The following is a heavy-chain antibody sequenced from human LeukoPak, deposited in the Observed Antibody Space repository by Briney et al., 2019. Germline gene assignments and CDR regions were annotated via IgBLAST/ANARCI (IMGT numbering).Heavy chain of an antibody. CDR1: GGSISSGSYY. CDR2: IYTSGST. J-gene: IGHJ5*02. CDR3: ARDTMVRGVKEWFDP. V-gene: IGHV4-61*02. D-gene: IGHD3-10*01. Sequence: PSETLSLTCTVSGGSISSGSYYWSWIRQPAGKGLEWIGRIYTSGSTNYNPSLKSRVTISVDTSKNQFSLKLSSVTAADTAVYYCARDTMVRGVKEWFDPWGQGTLVTVSS.